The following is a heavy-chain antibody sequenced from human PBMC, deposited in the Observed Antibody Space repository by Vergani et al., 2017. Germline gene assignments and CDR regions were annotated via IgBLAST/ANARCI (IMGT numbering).Heavy chain of an antibody. Sequence: QVQLQESGPGLVKPSQTLSLTCSVSGDSISSGIYYWNWIRQHPGKGLEWIGYIYSTGSTHHNPSLRRRINMSGDTSKNQFSLKLNSVTAADTAMYYCARMGGYDEGDAFRIGYFDSWGPGSLVTVSS. CDR1: GDSISSGIYY. D-gene: IGHD3-22*01. CDR3: ARMGGYDEGDAFRIGYFDS. V-gene: IGHV4-31*03. CDR2: IYSTGST. J-gene: IGHJ4*02.